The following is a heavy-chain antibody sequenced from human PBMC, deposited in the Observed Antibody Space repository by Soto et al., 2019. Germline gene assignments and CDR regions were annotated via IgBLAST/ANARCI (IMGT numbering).Heavy chain of an antibody. Sequence: EVQLVESGGGLVKPGGTLRVSCAASGITFSNVWMTWVRQAPGKGLEWVGRIKSKTDGGTTDYGAPVRGRFTISRDDSKNTLYLQMNSLKTGDTAVYYCTTGRFSSSLYFDSWGQGTLVTVSS. V-gene: IGHV3-15*01. CDR2: IKSKTDGGTT. D-gene: IGHD6-6*01. J-gene: IGHJ4*02. CDR3: TTGRFSSSLYFDS. CDR1: GITFSNVW.